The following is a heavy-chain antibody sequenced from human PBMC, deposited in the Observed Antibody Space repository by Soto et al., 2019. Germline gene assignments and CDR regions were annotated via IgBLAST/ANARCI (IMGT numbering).Heavy chain of an antibody. CDR1: GFTVGSYA. V-gene: IGHV3-23*01. D-gene: IGHD4-17*01. J-gene: IGHJ6*01. CDR2: SSGSGAET. CDR3: AKDLVSYGDHDAALHHLDV. Sequence: GGSLRLSCAASGFTVGSYAMTWVRQAPGKGLEWVSGSSGSGAETYYADSVKGRFTVSRDNSKNTLYLQMNSLRAEDTAFYYCAKDLVSYGDHDAALHHLDVWGQGTTVTVSS.